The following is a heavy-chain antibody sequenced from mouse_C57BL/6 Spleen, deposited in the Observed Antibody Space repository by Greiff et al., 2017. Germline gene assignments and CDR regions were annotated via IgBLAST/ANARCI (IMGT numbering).Heavy chain of an antibody. J-gene: IGHJ2*01. CDR3: ARERGSRDYFDY. Sequence: VQLQQPGAELVKPGASVKMSCKASGYTFTSYWITWVKQRPGQGLEWIGDIYPGSGSTNYNEKFKSKATLTVDTSSSTAYMQLSSLTSEDSAVYYCARERGSRDYFDYWGQGTTLTVSS. CDR2: IYPGSGST. CDR1: GYTFTSYW. D-gene: IGHD1-1*01. V-gene: IGHV1-55*01.